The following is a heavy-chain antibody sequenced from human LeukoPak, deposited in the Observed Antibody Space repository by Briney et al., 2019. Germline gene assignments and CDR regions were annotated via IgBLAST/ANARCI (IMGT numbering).Heavy chain of an antibody. CDR2: IYHSGST. CDR1: GYSISSGYY. CDR3: ARDVPYYYGSGSYLYAIDY. J-gene: IGHJ4*01. Sequence: SETLSLTCTVSGYSISSGYYWGWIRQPPEKGLEWIGSIYHSGSTYYNPSLKSRVTISVDTSKNQFSLKLSSVTAADTAVYYCARDVPYYYGSGSYLYAIDYWGQGTLVTVSS. D-gene: IGHD3-10*01. V-gene: IGHV4-38-2*02.